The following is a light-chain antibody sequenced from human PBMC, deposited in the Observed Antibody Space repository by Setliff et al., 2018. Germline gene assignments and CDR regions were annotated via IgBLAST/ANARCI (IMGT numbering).Light chain of an antibody. CDR3: SSYAASYNPYI. V-gene: IGLV2-8*01. CDR1: SNDIGAYNF. J-gene: IGLJ1*01. Sequence: QSALTQPPSASGSPGQSLTISCTGTSNDIGAYNFVSWYQQYPGKAPRLIIYDVTKRPSGVPDCFSGSKSGNTASLTVSGLQAEDEADYYCSSYAASYNPYIFGAGTKVTV. CDR2: DVT.